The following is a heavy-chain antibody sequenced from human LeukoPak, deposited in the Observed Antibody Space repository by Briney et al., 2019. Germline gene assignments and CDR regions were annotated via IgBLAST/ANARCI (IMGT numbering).Heavy chain of an antibody. CDR2: IKQDGSEK. CDR1: GFTFSSYW. J-gene: IGHJ4*02. Sequence: PGGSLRLSCAASGFTFSSYWMSWVRQAPGKGLEWVANIKQDGSEKYYADSVKGRFTISRDNSKNSLFLQMNSLRAEDTALYFCAKDIRGSTSWYGLDYWGQGTLVTVSS. V-gene: IGHV3-7*03. CDR3: AKDIRGSTSWYGLDY. D-gene: IGHD6-13*01.